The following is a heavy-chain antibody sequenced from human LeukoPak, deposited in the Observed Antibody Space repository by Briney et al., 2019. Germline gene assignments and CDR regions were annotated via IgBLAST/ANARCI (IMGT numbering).Heavy chain of an antibody. CDR2: IIPIFGTA. CDR1: GGTFSSYA. CDR3: ARMWSTATSGWNWFDP. Sequence: SVKVSCKASGGTFSSYAISWVRQAPGQGLEWMGGIIPIFGTANYAQKFQGRVTITADESTSTAYMELSSLRSDDTAMYYCARMWSTATSGWNWFDPWGQGTLVTVSS. D-gene: IGHD6-13*01. V-gene: IGHV1-69*13. J-gene: IGHJ5*02.